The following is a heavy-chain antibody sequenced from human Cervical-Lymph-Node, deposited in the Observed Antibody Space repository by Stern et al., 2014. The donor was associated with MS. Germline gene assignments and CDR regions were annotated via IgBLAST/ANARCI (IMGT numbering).Heavy chain of an antibody. CDR3: ARIPYYFVGFDY. J-gene: IGHJ4*02. D-gene: IGHD2/OR15-2a*01. V-gene: IGHV4-34*01. CDR1: GGPFVGYY. Sequence: QVQLQQWGAGLLKPSETLSLTCGISGGPFVGYYWTWVRQAPGKGLEWIGELNHRGTRHYNPSLKSRVTLSGDTSRNQFSLTLTSVTAADTAVYYCARIPYYFVGFDYWGQGTLVTVSS. CDR2: LNHRGTR.